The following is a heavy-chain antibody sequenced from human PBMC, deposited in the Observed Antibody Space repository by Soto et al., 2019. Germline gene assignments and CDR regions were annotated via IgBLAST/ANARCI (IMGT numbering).Heavy chain of an antibody. CDR1: ADTFTSYY. V-gene: IGHV1-46*01. Sequence: ASVKVSCKAPADTFTSYYMPWVRQAPGQGLEWMGIINPSGGSTSYAQKFQGRVTMTRDTSTSTVYMELSSLRSEDTAVYYCARGSSSSVGWFDPWGQGTLVTVSS. J-gene: IGHJ5*02. D-gene: IGHD6-6*01. CDR3: ARGSSSSVGWFDP. CDR2: INPSGGST.